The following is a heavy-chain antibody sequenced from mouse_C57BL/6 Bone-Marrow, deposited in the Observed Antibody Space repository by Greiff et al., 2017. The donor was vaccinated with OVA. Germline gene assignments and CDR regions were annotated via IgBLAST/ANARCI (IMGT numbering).Heavy chain of an antibody. V-gene: IGHV5-9-1*02. D-gene: IGHD2-5*01. CDR3: TRRAYSNYAMDY. J-gene: IGHJ4*01. CDR2: ISSGGDYI. Sequence: EVQLQESGEGLVKPGGSLKLSCAASGFTFSSYAMSWVRQTPEKRLEWVAYISSGGDYIYYADTVKGRFTISRDNDRNTLYLQMSSLKSEDTAMYYCTRRAYSNYAMDYWGQGTSVTVSS. CDR1: GFTFSSYA.